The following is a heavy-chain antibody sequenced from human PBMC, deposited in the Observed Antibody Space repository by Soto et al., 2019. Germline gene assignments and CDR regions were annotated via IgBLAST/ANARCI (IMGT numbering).Heavy chain of an antibody. CDR3: ASSPRVITRFDY. J-gene: IGHJ4*02. CDR2: ISGSGGST. Sequence: GGSLRLSCAASGFTFSSYAMSWVRQAPGKGLEWVSAISGSGGSTYYADSVKGRFTISRDNSKNTLYLQMNSLRAEDTAVYYCASSPRVITRFDYWGQGTLVTVSS. CDR1: GFTFSSYA. V-gene: IGHV3-23*01.